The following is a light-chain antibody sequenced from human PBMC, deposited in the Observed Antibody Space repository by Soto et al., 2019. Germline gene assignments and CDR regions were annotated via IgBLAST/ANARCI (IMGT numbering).Light chain of an antibody. CDR1: SSDVGGYNY. CDR2: EVS. V-gene: IGLV2-8*01. J-gene: IGLJ1*01. CDR3: SSYAGSNSYV. Sequence: QSALTQPPSASGSPGQSVTISCTGTSSDVGGYNYVSWYQQHPGKALKLMIYEVSKRPSGVPDRFSGSKSGNTASLTVSGLQAEDEADYYCSSYAGSNSYVFGTGTKLTVL.